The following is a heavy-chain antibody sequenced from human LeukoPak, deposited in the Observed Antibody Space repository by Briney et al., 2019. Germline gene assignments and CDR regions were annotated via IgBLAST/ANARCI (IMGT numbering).Heavy chain of an antibody. D-gene: IGHD1-26*01. CDR1: GLTLSGYT. CDR3: AGYSGRYHYYMDV. Sequence: PGGSLRLSCAASGLTLSGYTMNWVRQAPGKGLEWVSSISSSTTYIYYADSLKGRFTVSRDNAKNSLYLQMNSLRAEDTAVYYCAGYSGRYHYYMDVWGKGTTVTISS. V-gene: IGHV3-21*01. J-gene: IGHJ6*03. CDR2: ISSSTTYI.